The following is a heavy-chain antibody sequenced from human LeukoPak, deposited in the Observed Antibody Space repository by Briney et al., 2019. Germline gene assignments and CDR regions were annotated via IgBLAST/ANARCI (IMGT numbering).Heavy chain of an antibody. CDR3: AREVREQQLVNPSYYYYMDV. Sequence: QPGGSLRLSCAASGFTFSNYWMHWVRQVPGKGLVWVSRINDDGSATFYADSVKGRFTISRDNAKNTLFLQMSSLRAEDTAVYFCAREVREQQLVNPSYYYYMDVWGKGTTVTVSS. CDR1: GFTFSNYW. D-gene: IGHD6-13*01. V-gene: IGHV3-74*01. CDR2: INDDGSAT. J-gene: IGHJ6*03.